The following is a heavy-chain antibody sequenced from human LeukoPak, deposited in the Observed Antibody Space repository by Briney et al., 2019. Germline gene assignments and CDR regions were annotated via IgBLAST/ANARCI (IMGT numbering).Heavy chain of an antibody. D-gene: IGHD3-22*01. CDR1: GFTFSDYY. J-gene: IGHJ4*02. Sequence: GGSLRLSCAASGFTFSDYYMSWIRQAPGKGLEWVSYISSSGSTIYYADSVKARFTISRDNAKNSLYLQMNSLRAEDTALYYCAKDIDSYYDTSGYYRGALNYWGQGTLVTVSS. CDR3: AKDIDSYYDTSGYYRGALNY. V-gene: IGHV3-11*01. CDR2: ISSSGSTI.